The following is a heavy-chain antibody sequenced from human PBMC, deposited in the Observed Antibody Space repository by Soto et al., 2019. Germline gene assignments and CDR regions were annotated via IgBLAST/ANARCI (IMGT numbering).Heavy chain of an antibody. CDR3: ARLIPPETVRQFTANFDY. CDR1: GGSISSSSYY. J-gene: IGHJ4*02. D-gene: IGHD2-2*02. V-gene: IGHV4-39*01. Sequence: ASETLSLTCTVSGGSISSSSYYWGWIRQPPGKGLERIGRIYYSGSTYYNPSLKSRVTISVDTSKNQFSLKLSSVTAADTAVYYCARLIPPETVRQFTANFDYWGQGTLVTVSS. CDR2: IYYSGST.